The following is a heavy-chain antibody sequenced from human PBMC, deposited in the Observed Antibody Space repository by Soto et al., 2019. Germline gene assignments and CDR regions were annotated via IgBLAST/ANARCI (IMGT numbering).Heavy chain of an antibody. CDR1: GFTFSSYS. Sequence: GVSLRLSCSASGFTFSSYSMNWVRQAPGKGLEWVSYISSSSSTIYYADSVKGRFTISRDNAKNSLYLQMNSLRDEDTAVYYCARDEYCSGGSCYSRGMDVWGQGTTVTVSS. J-gene: IGHJ6*02. CDR2: ISSSSSTI. D-gene: IGHD2-15*01. CDR3: ARDEYCSGGSCYSRGMDV. V-gene: IGHV3-48*02.